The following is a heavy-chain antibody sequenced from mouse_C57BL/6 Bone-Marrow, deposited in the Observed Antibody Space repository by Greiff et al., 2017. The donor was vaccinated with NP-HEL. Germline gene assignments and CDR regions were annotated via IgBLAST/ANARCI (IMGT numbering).Heavy chain of an antibody. CDR1: GFSLTSYG. J-gene: IGHJ4*01. D-gene: IGHD1-1*01. CDR3: AKNYYYGSSYGAMDY. CDR2: IWRGGST. V-gene: IGHV2-5*01. Sequence: VKLVESGPGLVQPSQSLSITCTVSGFSLTSYGVHWVRQSPGKGLEWLGVIWRGGSTDYNAAFMSRLSITKDNSKSQVFFKMNSLQADDTAIYYCAKNYYYGSSYGAMDYWGQGTSVTVSS.